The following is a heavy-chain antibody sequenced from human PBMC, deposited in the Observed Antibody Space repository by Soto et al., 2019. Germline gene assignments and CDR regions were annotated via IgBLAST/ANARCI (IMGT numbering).Heavy chain of an antibody. CDR2: IYSGGTI. J-gene: IGHJ4*02. V-gene: IGHV3-53*01. CDR3: HGYGY. D-gene: IGHD5-12*01. CDR1: GLNVTINY. Sequence: EVQVVESGGGLVQPGGSLRLSWAVSGLNVTINYISWVRQAPGKGLEWVSVIYSGGTIYYANSVKGRFTNSRDTSKNTLYLQMNSLRGDDTAVYYCHGYGYWGQGTLVTVSS.